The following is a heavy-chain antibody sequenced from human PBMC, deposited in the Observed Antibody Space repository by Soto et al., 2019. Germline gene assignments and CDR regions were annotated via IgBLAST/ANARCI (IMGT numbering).Heavy chain of an antibody. D-gene: IGHD3-16*01. CDR1: GFTFNTAW. CDR2: SKSKNNGGTI. J-gene: IGHJ4*02. CDR3: AADLPDWGADAFDY. V-gene: IGHV3-15*07. Sequence: EVQLAESGGDLVKPGGSLRLSCAASGFTFNTAWMNWVRQTPGKGLEWVGRSKSKNNGGTIDYAAPVKGRFTISRDDSKSTLYLEMNSLNTDDTAVYYCAADLPDWGADAFDYWGQGTLVTVSS.